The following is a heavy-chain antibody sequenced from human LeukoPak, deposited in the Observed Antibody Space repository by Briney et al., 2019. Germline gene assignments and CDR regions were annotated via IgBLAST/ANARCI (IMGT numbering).Heavy chain of an antibody. CDR3: ARSPSRFGRGEV. CDR1: GYTFTGYY. J-gene: IGHJ4*02. Sequence: ASVKVSCKASGYTFTGYYMHWVRQAPGQGLEWMGIINPSGGSTSYAQKFQGRVTMTRDTSTSTVYMELSSLRSEDTAVYYCARSPSRFGRGEVWGQGTLVTVSS. CDR2: INPSGGST. V-gene: IGHV1-46*01. D-gene: IGHD3-10*01.